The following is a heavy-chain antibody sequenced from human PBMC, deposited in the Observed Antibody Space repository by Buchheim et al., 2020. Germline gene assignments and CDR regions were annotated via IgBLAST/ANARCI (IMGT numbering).Heavy chain of an antibody. CDR1: GYTFTDYY. D-gene: IGHD3-3*01. J-gene: IGHJ4*02. CDR3: ARDGTFDLEGLPLLTYVLDF. CDR2: VSPGSGGT. V-gene: IGHV1-2*06. Sequence: QVQLVQSGAEVKEPGASVQVSCTASGYTFTDYYIHWVRQAPGQGLEWMGRVSPGSGGTSYAQKFQGRVTMTRDTSISEVYMHLSSLRSDDTAVYYCARDGTFDLEGLPLLTYVLDFWGQGT.